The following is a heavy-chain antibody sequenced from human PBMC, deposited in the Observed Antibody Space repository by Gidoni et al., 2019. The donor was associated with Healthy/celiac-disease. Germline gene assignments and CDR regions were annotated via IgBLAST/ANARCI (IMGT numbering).Heavy chain of an antibody. V-gene: IGHV4-59*01. CDR3: ARTAGVRLGELSFPNWFDP. J-gene: IGHJ5*02. CDR1: GGSISSYY. D-gene: IGHD3-16*02. Sequence: QVQLQESGPGLVKPSETLSLTCTVSGGSISSYYWSWIRQPPGKGLEWIGYIYYSGSTNYNPSLKSRVTISVDTSKNQFSLKLSSVTAADTAVYYCARTAGVRLGELSFPNWFDPWGQGTLVTVSS. CDR2: IYYSGST.